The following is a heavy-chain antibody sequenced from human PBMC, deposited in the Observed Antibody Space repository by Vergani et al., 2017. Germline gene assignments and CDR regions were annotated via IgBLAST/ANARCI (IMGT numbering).Heavy chain of an antibody. CDR2: IIPIFGTA. V-gene: IGHV1-69*01. CDR3: ARDTLKVGDTSGFDY. J-gene: IGHJ4*02. CDR1: GGTFSSYA. D-gene: IGHD1-26*01. Sequence: QVQLVQSGAEVKKPGSSVKVSCKASGGTFSSYAISWVRQAPGQGLEWMGGIIPIFGTANYAQKFQGRVTITAGESTSTAYMELSSLRSEDTAVYYCARDTLKVGDTSGFDYWGQGTLVTVSA.